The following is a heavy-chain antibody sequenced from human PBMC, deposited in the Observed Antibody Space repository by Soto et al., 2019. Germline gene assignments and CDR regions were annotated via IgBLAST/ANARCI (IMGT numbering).Heavy chain of an antibody. Sequence: ASVKVSCKASGYTFTSYDINWVRQATGQGLEWMGWMNPNSGNTGYAQKFQGRVTMTRNTSISTAYMELSSLRSEDTAVYYCARVYRDWNPHFDYWGQGTLVTVSS. D-gene: IGHD1-1*01. CDR2: MNPNSGNT. J-gene: IGHJ4*02. CDR3: ARVYRDWNPHFDY. CDR1: GYTFTSYD. V-gene: IGHV1-8*01.